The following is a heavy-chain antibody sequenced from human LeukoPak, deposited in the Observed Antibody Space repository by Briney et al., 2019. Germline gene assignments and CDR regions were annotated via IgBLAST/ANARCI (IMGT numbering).Heavy chain of an antibody. CDR2: ISSSSSYI. D-gene: IGHD1-1*01. CDR1: GFTFSSYS. J-gene: IGHJ4*02. Sequence: PGGSLRLSCAASGFTFSSYSMNWVRQAPGKGLEWVSSISSSSSYIYYADSVKGRFTIFRDNAKNSLYLQMNSLRAEDTAVYYCARDLASSTTRTPGDYWGQGTLVTVSS. V-gene: IGHV3-21*01. CDR3: ARDLASSTTRTPGDY.